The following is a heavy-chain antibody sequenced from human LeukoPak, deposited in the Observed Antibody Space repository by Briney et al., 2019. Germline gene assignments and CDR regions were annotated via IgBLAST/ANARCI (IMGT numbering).Heavy chain of an antibody. D-gene: IGHD4-23*01. CDR2: IIPIFGTA. V-gene: IGHV1-69*05. CDR3: ARSGGKGYYYYMDV. CDR1: GGTFSSYA. J-gene: IGHJ6*03. Sequence: SVKVSCXASGGTFSSYAISWVRQALGQGLEWMGGIIPIFGTANYAQKFQGRVTITTDESTSTAYMELSSLRSEDTAVYYCARSGGKGYYYYMDVWGKGTTVTVSS.